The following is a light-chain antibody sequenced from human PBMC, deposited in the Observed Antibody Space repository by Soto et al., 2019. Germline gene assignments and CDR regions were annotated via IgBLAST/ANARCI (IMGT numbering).Light chain of an antibody. CDR2: DAS. CDR1: QSVSSSY. J-gene: IGKJ5*01. CDR3: QQYHNWPPIT. Sequence: EIVLTQSPGTLSLSPGERATLFCRASQSVSSSYLAWYQQKPGQAPRLLIFDASSRATGIPDRFSGSGSGTDFTLTISSLEPEDFAVYYCQQYHNWPPITFGQGTRLEIK. V-gene: IGKV3-20*01.